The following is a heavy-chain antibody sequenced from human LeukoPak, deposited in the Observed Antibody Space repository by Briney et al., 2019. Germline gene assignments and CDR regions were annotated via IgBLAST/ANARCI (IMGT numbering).Heavy chain of an antibody. Sequence: SETLSLTYTVSGGSISSSSYYWGWIRQPPGKGLEWIGSIYYSGSTYYNPSLKSRVTISVDTSKNQFSLKLSSVTAADTAVYYCARRSGRYSYGGHYYYMDVWGKGTTVTISS. CDR3: ARRSGRYSYGGHYYYMDV. V-gene: IGHV4-39*07. J-gene: IGHJ6*03. D-gene: IGHD5-18*01. CDR1: GGSISSSSYY. CDR2: IYYSGST.